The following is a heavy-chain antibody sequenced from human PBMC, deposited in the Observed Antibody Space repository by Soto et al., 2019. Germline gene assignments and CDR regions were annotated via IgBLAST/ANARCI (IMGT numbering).Heavy chain of an antibody. J-gene: IGHJ6*02. CDR2: FDPEDGET. Sequence: ASVKVSCKVSGYTLTELSMHWVRQAPGKGLEWMGGFDPEDGETIYAQKFQGRVTMTEDTSTDTTYMELSSLRSEDTAVYYCATGNYGAFDYYYYGMDVWGQGTTVTVYS. CDR1: GYTLTELS. D-gene: IGHD4-17*01. V-gene: IGHV1-24*01. CDR3: ATGNYGAFDYYYYGMDV.